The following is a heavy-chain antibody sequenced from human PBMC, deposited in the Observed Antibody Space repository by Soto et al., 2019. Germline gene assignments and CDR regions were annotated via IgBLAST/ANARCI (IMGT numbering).Heavy chain of an antibody. D-gene: IGHD3-16*01. CDR1: VFTFSSYA. Sequence: PWWSLRLSCSASVFTFSSYAMSWVRQAPGKGLEWVSAISGSGGSTYYADSVKGRFTISRDNSKNTLYLQMNSLRAEDTAVYYCAKDLLLWGRGAFDIWGQGTMVTVSS. V-gene: IGHV3-23*01. CDR2: ISGSGGST. J-gene: IGHJ3*02. CDR3: AKDLLLWGRGAFDI.